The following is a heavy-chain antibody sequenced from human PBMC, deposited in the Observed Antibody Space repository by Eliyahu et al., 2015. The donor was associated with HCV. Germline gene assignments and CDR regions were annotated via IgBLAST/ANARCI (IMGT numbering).Heavy chain of an antibody. Sequence: QVQLQESGPRLVKPSQTLSLTCTVSGGSISGGTFHWSWLRQPAGKGLEWIGHVYSSGTTNYNPSLKSRVTISPDTSKNQFSLKLNSVTAADTAVYFCARSVYNPVWCWDSWGQGTLVTVSS. CDR1: GGSISGGTFH. D-gene: IGHD4/OR15-4a*01. J-gene: IGHJ4*02. CDR3: ARSVYNPVWCWDS. CDR2: VYSSGTT. V-gene: IGHV4-61*02.